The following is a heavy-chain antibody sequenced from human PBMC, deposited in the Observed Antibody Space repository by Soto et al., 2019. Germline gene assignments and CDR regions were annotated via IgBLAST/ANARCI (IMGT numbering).Heavy chain of an antibody. Sequence: TCSDDAFISDSGVSIQKPPGKGLEWIGYVFYTESTNYNPSLKSRVTISVDTSKNQFSLKLSSVTAADTAVYYCARFNDPLLYLWPHGTMLPVSS. CDR3: ARFNDPLLYL. D-gene: IGHD2-2*01. J-gene: IGHJ3*01. CDR1: DDAFISDS. CDR2: VFYTEST. V-gene: IGHV4-59*08.